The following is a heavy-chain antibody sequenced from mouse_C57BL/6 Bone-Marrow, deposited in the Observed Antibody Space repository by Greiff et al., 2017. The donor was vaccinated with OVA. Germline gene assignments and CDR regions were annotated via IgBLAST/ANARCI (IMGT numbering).Heavy chain of an antibody. CDR2: IWWDDDK. V-gene: IGHV8-8*01. CDR3: ARINYYGSSYDYFDY. D-gene: IGHD1-1*01. J-gene: IGHJ2*01. Sequence: QVTLNECGPGILQPSPTLSLTCSFSGFSLSTFGMGVGWIRQPSGKGLEWLAHIWWDDDKYYNPALKSRLTISKDTSKNQVYLKIANVDTADTATYYCARINYYGSSYDYFDYWGQGTTLTVSS. CDR1: GFSLSTFGMG.